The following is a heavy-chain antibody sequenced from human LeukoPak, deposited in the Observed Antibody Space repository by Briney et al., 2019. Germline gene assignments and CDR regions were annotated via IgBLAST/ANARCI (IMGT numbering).Heavy chain of an antibody. CDR1: GGSISSGSYY. CDR2: IYTSGST. D-gene: IGHD5-18*01. V-gene: IGHV4-61*02. J-gene: IGHJ5*02. Sequence: SETLSLTCTVSGGSISSGSYYWSWIRQPAGKGLEWIGRIYTSGSTNYNPSLKSRVTISVDTSKNQFSLKLSSVTAADTAVYYCARSNPDGGYSYGTYYAWFDPWGQGTLVTVSS. CDR3: ARSNPDGGYSYGTYYAWFDP.